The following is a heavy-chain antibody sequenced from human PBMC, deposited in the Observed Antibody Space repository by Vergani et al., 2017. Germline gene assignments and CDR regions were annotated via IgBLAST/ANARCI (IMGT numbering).Heavy chain of an antibody. D-gene: IGHD6-19*01. CDR1: GGSFSGYS. CDR2: IKQSGST. CDR3: ARGRGSGGSRGVLDY. Sequence: QVQLQQWGPGLLKPSETLSLTCAVYGGSFSGYSWNWIRQPPGKGLEWIGEIKQSGSTNYNPSLKSRVTISVDTSKNQFSLKLTSVTAADTAVYYCARGRGSGGSRGVLDYWGQGTLVTVSS. V-gene: IGHV4-34*01. J-gene: IGHJ4*02.